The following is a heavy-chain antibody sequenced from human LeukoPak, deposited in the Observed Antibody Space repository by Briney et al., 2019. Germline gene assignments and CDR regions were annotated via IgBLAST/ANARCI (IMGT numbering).Heavy chain of an antibody. CDR1: GSIFTSYW. CDR2: IYPGDSDT. CDR3: ARRGYDSSGYRDAFDI. D-gene: IGHD3-22*01. Sequence: GASLKISCKGSGSIFTSYWIGWVRQLPGKGLEWMGIIYPGDSDTTYSPSFQGQVTISADKSISTAYLQWSSLKASDTAMYYCARRGYDSSGYRDAFDIWGQGTMVTVSS. J-gene: IGHJ3*02. V-gene: IGHV5-51*01.